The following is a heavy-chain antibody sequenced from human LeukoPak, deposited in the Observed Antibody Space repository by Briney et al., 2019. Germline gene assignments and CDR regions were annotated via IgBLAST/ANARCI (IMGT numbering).Heavy chain of an antibody. V-gene: IGHV4-30-2*01. Sequence: SQTLSLTCTVSGGSFSGGGYYWSWIRQPPGKGLEWIGYIYHSGSTYYNPSLKSRVTISVDRSKNQFSLKLSSVTAADTAVYYCARDLERGGYCSSTSCYAFDIWGQGTMVTVSS. D-gene: IGHD2-2*01. J-gene: IGHJ3*02. CDR3: ARDLERGGYCSSTSCYAFDI. CDR2: IYHSGST. CDR1: GGSFSGGGYY.